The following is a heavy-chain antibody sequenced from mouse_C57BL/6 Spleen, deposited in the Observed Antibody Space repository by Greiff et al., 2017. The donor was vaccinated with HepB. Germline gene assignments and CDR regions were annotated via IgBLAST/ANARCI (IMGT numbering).Heavy chain of an antibody. CDR1: GYTFTSYW. Sequence: VQLQQSGTELVKPGASVKLSCKASGYTFTSYWMHWVKQRPGRGLEWIGRIDPNSGDTKYNEKLKSKATLTVDKPSSTAYMQLSSLTSEDSAVYYCARSGGVTTGGDYCGQGTTLTVSS. V-gene: IGHV1-72*01. D-gene: IGHD1-1*01. CDR2: IDPNSGDT. CDR3: ARSGGVTTGGDY. J-gene: IGHJ2*01.